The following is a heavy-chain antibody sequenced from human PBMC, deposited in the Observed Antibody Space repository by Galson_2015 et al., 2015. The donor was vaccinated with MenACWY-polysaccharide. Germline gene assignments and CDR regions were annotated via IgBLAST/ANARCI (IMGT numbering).Heavy chain of an antibody. D-gene: IGHD3-10*01. CDR1: GFTFSDYY. Sequence: SLRLSCAASGFTFSDYYIHWLRQTPGKGLEWLAYTSGSGSVTYFADSVKGRFIIPRDNAKNSLYLQMNSLRAEDTAVYFCARDSRGARSSYFDNWGQGIQVTVSS. CDR2: TSGSGSVT. V-gene: IGHV3-11*01. J-gene: IGHJ4*02. CDR3: ARDSRGARSSYFDN.